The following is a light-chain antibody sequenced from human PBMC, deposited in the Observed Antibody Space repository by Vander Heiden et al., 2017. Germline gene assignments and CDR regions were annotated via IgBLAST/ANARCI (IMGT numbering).Light chain of an antibody. CDR1: NIGSKS. CDR3: QVWDSSSDHVV. CDR2: DDG. J-gene: IGLJ2*01. Sequence: SYVLTQPPSVSVAPGQTARITCGGNNIGSKSVHWYQQRPGQAPVLVVYDDGDRPSGSPERFSGANSGNTATLTISRVEAGDEADYYCQVWDSSSDHVVFGGGTKLTVL. V-gene: IGLV3-21*02.